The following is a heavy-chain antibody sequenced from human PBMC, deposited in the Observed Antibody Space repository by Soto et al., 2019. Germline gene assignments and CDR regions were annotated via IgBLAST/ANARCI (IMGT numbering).Heavy chain of an antibody. J-gene: IGHJ4*02. CDR2: IIPIFGTA. CDR3: ARVDYDSSGYIVYYFDY. V-gene: IGHV1-69*06. CDR1: GGTFRSYA. Sequence: SVQVSCQASGGTFRSYAIRLMLQAPVQVLEWMGGIIPIFGTANYAQKFQGRVTITADKSTSTAYMELSSLRSEDTAVYYCARVDYDSSGYIVYYFDYWGQGTLVTVSS. D-gene: IGHD3-22*01.